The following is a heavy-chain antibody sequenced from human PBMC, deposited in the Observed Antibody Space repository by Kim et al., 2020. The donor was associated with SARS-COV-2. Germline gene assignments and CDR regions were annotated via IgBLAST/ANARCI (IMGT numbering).Heavy chain of an antibody. CDR1: GYTFTSYD. CDR3: AKGLGRYFDWFSPINYYYYYGMDV. CDR2: MNPSSGNT. D-gene: IGHD3-9*01. V-gene: IGHV1-8*01. J-gene: IGHJ6*02. Sequence: ASVKVSCKASGYTFTSYDINWVRQATGQGLEWMGWMNPSSGNTGYAQKFQGRVTMTRNTSISTAYMELSSLRSEDTAVYYCAKGLGRYFDWFSPINYYYYYGMDVWGQGTTVTVSS.